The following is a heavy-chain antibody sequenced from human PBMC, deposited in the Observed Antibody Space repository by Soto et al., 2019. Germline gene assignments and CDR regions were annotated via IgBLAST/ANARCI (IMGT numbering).Heavy chain of an antibody. D-gene: IGHD3-10*01. CDR3: AHSPAPRVYFQH. CDR2: IYWDDGK. V-gene: IGHV2-5*02. Sequence: SGPTLVNPRQTLTLTCVFSGFSLNTGGLTVGWIRQPPGKALEWVALIYWDDGKRYSPSLKSRLTITKETSRNQVVLTMTNVDPEDTATYFCAHSPAPRVYFQHWGEGTLVTVSS. CDR1: GFSLNTGGLT. J-gene: IGHJ1*01.